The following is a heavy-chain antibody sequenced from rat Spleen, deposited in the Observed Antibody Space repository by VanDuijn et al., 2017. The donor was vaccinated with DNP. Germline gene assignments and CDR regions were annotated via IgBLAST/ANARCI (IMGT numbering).Heavy chain of an antibody. Sequence: EVQLVESGGGLLQPGGSLRLSCATSGFTFSDYNMAWVRQAPKKGLAWVATISYDGSSSNYRDSVKGRFTVSRDNSRSTLYLQMDSLRSEDTATYYCARPDYWGQGVMVTVSS. V-gene: IGHV5S10*01. CDR3: ARPDY. J-gene: IGHJ2*01. CDR2: ISYDGSSS. CDR1: GFTFSDYN.